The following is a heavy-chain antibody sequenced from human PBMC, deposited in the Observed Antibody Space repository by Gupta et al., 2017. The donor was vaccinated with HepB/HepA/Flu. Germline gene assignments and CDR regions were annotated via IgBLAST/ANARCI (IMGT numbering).Heavy chain of an antibody. CDR3: ARGRRLQLERRYDWFDP. V-gene: IGHV4-34*01. J-gene: IGHJ5*02. Sequence: QVQLQQWGAGLLKLSETLSLTCAVYGGSFSGYYWLWIRQPPGKGLEWIGEIKHSGSTNYNPSLNSRVTIAVDTSKNQFSLKLSSVNAADTAVYYCARGRRLQLERRYDWFDPWGQGTLVTLSS. D-gene: IGHD1-1*01. CDR1: GGSFSGYY. CDR2: IKHSGST.